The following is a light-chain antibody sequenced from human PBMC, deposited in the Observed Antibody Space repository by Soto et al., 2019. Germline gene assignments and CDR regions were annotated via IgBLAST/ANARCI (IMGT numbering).Light chain of an antibody. Sequence: QSVFTQPPSVSAAPGQKVTISCSGSSSNIGNNYVSWYQQLPGTAPKLLIYDNNKRPSGIPDRFSGSKSGTSATLGITGLQTGDEADYYCGTWDSSLTVYVLFGGGTKLTVL. J-gene: IGLJ2*01. CDR1: SSNIGNNY. CDR2: DNN. V-gene: IGLV1-51*01. CDR3: GTWDSSLTVYVL.